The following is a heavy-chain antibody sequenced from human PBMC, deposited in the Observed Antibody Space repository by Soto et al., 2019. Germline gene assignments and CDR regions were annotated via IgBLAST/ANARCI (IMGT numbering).Heavy chain of an antibody. V-gene: IGHV3-33*01. D-gene: IGHD3-3*01. CDR3: ARGVTIFGVVIPKPEFDY. CDR1: GFTFSSYG. Sequence: ESGGGVVQPGRSLRLSCAAFGFTFSSYGMHWVRQAPGKGLEWVAVIWYDGSNKYYADSVKGRFTISRDNSKNTLYLQMNSLRAEDTAVYYCARGVTIFGVVIPKPEFDYWGQGTLVTVSS. CDR2: IWYDGSNK. J-gene: IGHJ4*02.